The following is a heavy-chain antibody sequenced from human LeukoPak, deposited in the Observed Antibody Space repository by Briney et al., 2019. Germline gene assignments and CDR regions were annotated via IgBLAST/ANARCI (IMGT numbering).Heavy chain of an antibody. CDR1: GGTFSSYA. V-gene: IGHV1-18*01. J-gene: IGHJ4*02. CDR2: ISAYNGNT. D-gene: IGHD1-26*01. Sequence: GASVKVSCKASGGTFSSYAISWVRQAPGQGLEWMGWISAYNGNTNYAQKLQGRVTMTTDTSTSTAYMELRSLRSDDTAVYYCARALLKIVGATPPDYWGQGTLVTVSS. CDR3: ARALLKIVGATPPDY.